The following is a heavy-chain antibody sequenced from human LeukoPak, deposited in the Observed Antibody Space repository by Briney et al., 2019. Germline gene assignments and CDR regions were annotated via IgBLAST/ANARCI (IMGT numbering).Heavy chain of an antibody. Sequence: PSETLSLTCTVSGGSISSSSYYWGWIRQPPGKGLEWIGSIYYSGSTYYNPSLKSRVTISVDTSKNQFSLKLSSVTAADTAVYYCASTPRDRPSYYYGSGSSLDYWGQGTLVTVSS. CDR1: GGSISSSSYY. V-gene: IGHV4-39*07. J-gene: IGHJ4*02. D-gene: IGHD3-10*01. CDR2: IYYSGST. CDR3: ASTPRDRPSYYYGSGSSLDY.